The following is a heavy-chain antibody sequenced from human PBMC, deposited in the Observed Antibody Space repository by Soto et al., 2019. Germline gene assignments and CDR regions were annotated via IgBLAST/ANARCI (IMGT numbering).Heavy chain of an antibody. CDR2: IDPSDSYT. J-gene: IGHJ6*02. Sequence: GESLKISCKGSGYSFTSYWISWVRQMPGKGLEWMGRIDPSDSYTNYSPSFQGHVTISADKSISTAYLQWSSLKASDTAMYYCAGLTENCSSTSCHLSYYYGMDVWGQGTTVTVSS. V-gene: IGHV5-10-1*01. CDR3: AGLTENCSSTSCHLSYYYGMDV. CDR1: GYSFTSYW. D-gene: IGHD2-2*01.